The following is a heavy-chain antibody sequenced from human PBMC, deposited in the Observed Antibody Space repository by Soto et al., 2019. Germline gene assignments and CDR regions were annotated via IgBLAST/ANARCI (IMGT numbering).Heavy chain of an antibody. Sequence: SETLSLTCTVSGGSMRNYFWTWIRQPPGKGLEWIGYIHYSGTTSFFPSYNPSLRSRVTISEDTSKNQFSLKLLSVTTADTAVYFCAAGEASSRNLAPYYLDFRGQGTLVTVSS. V-gene: IGHV4-59*01. D-gene: IGHD6-13*01. CDR1: GGSMRNYF. CDR2: IHYSGTT. J-gene: IGHJ4*02. CDR3: AAGEASSRNLAPYYLDF.